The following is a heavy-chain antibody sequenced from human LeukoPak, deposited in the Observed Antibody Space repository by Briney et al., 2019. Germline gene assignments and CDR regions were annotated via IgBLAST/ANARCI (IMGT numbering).Heavy chain of an antibody. J-gene: IGHJ4*02. CDR3: ARWDSSGYHKYYFDY. CDR2: IYSGGST. CDR1: GFTVSSNY. V-gene: IGHV3-53*01. D-gene: IGHD3-22*01. Sequence: PGGSLRLSCAAPGFTVSSNYMNWVRQAPGKGLEWVSIIYSGGSTYYADSVRGRFTISRDNSKNTLYLQMNSLTAEDTAVYYCARWDSSGYHKYYFDYWGQGTLVTVSS.